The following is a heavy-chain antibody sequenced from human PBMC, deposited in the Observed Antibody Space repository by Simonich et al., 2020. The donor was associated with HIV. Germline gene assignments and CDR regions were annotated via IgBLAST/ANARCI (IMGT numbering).Heavy chain of an antibody. CDR3: AGLKTMGGYFDY. CDR2: ILHRGST. D-gene: IGHD3-10*01. Sequence: QVQLLESGPGLVKPSQTLSLTCTVSGGSINSGGYYWSWIRQHPGKGLEWIGYILHRGSTDYNPSLKSRVSISVDTSKNQVSLKLSAVTAADTAVYYCAGLKTMGGYFDYWGQGTLVTVSS. V-gene: IGHV4-31*03. J-gene: IGHJ4*02. CDR1: GGSINSGGYY.